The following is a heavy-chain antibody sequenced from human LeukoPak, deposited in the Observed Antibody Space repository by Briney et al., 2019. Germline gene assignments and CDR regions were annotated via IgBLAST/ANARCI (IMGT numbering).Heavy chain of an antibody. CDR2: INPDGSRT. V-gene: IGHV3-74*01. CDR3: SRDFNGRNDF. J-gene: IGHJ4*02. CDR1: GFTFSSNW. Sequence: GGSLRLSCAASGFTFSSNWMHWVRQGPGKRLAWVSRINPDGSRTDYAESVKGRFTISRDNAKNTLSLEMNSLGDEDTAVYYCSRDFNGRNDFWGPGTLVTVSS. D-gene: IGHD1-14*01.